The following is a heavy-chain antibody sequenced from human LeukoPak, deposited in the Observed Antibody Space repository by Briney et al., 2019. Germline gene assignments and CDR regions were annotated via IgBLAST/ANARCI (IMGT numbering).Heavy chain of an antibody. CDR1: GLIVSSSY. V-gene: IGHV3-53*01. Sequence: SGGSLRLTCAASGLIVSSSYMSWVRQAPGKGLEWVSIIYNDGSTYYADSMKGRFTISRDNSKNTLYLQVNSLRAEDTAMYYCARNILFAFDIRGQGTMVTVSS. CDR2: IYNDGST. CDR3: ARNILFAFDI. J-gene: IGHJ3*02.